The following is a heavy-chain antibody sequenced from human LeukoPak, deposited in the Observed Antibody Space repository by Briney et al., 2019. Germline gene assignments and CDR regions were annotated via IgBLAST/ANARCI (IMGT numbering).Heavy chain of an antibody. D-gene: IGHD2-15*01. Sequence: SQTLSLTCAISGDSVSTNSAAWNWIRQSPSGGLEWLGRTYYRSKWKTEYTVSVESRITITPDTSKNQFSLLLSSVTPEDTADYYCARAAHGSHWFDPWGQGTLVTVSS. V-gene: IGHV6-1*01. CDR2: TYYRSKWKT. CDR3: ARAAHGSHWFDP. CDR1: GDSVSTNSAA. J-gene: IGHJ5*02.